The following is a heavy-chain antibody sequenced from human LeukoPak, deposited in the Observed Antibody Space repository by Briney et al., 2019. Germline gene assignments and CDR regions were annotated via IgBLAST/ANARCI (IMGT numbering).Heavy chain of an antibody. Sequence: ASVKVSCKASGYTFTSYAMHWVRQAPGQGLEWMGWISAYNGNTNYAQKLQGRVTMTTDTSTSTAYMELRSLRSDDTAVYYCARSSYNWNDFSYWGQGTLVTVSS. J-gene: IGHJ4*02. V-gene: IGHV1-18*01. D-gene: IGHD1-1*01. CDR3: ARSSYNWNDFSY. CDR1: GYTFTSYA. CDR2: ISAYNGNT.